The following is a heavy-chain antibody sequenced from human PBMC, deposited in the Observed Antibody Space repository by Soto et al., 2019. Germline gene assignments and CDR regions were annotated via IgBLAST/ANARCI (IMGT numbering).Heavy chain of an antibody. D-gene: IGHD3-10*01. CDR3: ATAMVQYYYYGMDV. CDR2: ISGSGGST. CDR1: GFTFSSYA. V-gene: IGHV3-23*01. J-gene: IGHJ6*02. Sequence: GGSLRLSCAASGFTFSSYAMSWVRQAPGKGLEWVSAISGSGGSTYYADSVKGRFTISRDNSKNTLYLQMNSLRAEDTAVYYCATAMVQYYYYGMDVWGQRTTVTVSS.